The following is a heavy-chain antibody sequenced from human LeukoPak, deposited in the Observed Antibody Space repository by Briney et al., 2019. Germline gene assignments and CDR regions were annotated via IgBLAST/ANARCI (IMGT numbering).Heavy chain of an antibody. Sequence: GGSLRLSCAASGFTFSSYTINWVRQAPGKGLEWVSSITSNSRYTFYEDSVKGRFTVSRDNAHNSLFLQMNSLRAEDTAVYYCARDDGGDFNEAFDIWGQGTMVAVSS. CDR1: GFTFSSYT. D-gene: IGHD2-21*02. CDR2: ITSNSRYT. CDR3: ARDDGGDFNEAFDI. J-gene: IGHJ3*02. V-gene: IGHV3-21*01.